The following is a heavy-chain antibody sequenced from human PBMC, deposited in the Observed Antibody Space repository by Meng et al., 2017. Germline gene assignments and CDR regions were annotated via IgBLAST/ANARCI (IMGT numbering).Heavy chain of an antibody. CDR2: FDPEDGET. CDR1: GYTLTELS. CDR3: ATAASYGDYDPWGY. D-gene: IGHD4-17*01. V-gene: IGHV1-24*01. J-gene: IGHJ4*02. Sequence: ASVKVSCKVSGYTLTELSMHWVRQAPGEGLEWMGGFDPEDGETIYAQKFQGRVTMTEDTSTDTAYMELSSLRSEDTAVYYCATAASYGDYDPWGYWGQGTLVTVSS.